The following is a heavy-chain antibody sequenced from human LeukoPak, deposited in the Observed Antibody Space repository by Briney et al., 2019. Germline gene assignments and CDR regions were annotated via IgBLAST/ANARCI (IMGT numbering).Heavy chain of an antibody. V-gene: IGHV3-23*01. D-gene: IGHD3-10*01. J-gene: IGHJ6*02. Sequence: GGSLRLSCAASGFTFSSYAMSWVRQAPGKGLEWVSAISGSGGSTYYADSVKGRFTISRDNAKNSLYLQMNSLRAGDTAVYYCARSGGGSGSYDYYGMDVWGQGTTVTVSS. CDR2: ISGSGGST. CDR1: GFTFSSYA. CDR3: ARSGGGSGSYDYYGMDV.